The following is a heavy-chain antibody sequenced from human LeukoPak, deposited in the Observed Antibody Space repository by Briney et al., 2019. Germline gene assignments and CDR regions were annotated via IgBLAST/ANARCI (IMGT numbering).Heavy chain of an antibody. CDR3: IRDFRSADL. V-gene: IGHV3-7*01. CDR2: IKEDGSER. J-gene: IGHJ5*02. CDR1: AFIFSGHW. Sequence: GGSLRLSCEASAFIFSGHWLNWVRQTPGKGLEWVASIKEDGSERQYVDSVKGRFTISRDNAKNTVYLEMNSLSVEDTATYYCIRDFRSADLWGQGTLVTVTS.